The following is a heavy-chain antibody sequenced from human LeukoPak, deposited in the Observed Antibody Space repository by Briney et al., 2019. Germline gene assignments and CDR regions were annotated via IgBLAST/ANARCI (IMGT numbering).Heavy chain of an antibody. V-gene: IGHV3-9*01. D-gene: IGHD1-26*01. CDR3: AKDISGSYLLAFDY. CDR1: GFTFDDYA. Sequence: GGSLRLSCAASGFTFDDYAMHWVRQAPGKGLEWVSGISWNSGSIGYADSVKGRFTISRDNAKNSLYLQMNSLRAEDTALYYCAKDISGSYLLAFDYWGQETLVTVSS. CDR2: ISWNSGSI. J-gene: IGHJ4*02.